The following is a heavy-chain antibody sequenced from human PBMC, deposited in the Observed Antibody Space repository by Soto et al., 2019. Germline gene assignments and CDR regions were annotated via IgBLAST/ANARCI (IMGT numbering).Heavy chain of an antibody. D-gene: IGHD3-22*01. CDR1: GYTFTSYY. J-gene: IGHJ3*02. V-gene: IGHV1-46*01. CDR3: AREYYYDSSGLRWDAFDI. CDR2: INPSGGST. Sequence: ASVKVSCKASGYTFTSYYMHWVRQAPGQGLEWMGIINPSGGSTSYAQKFQGRVTMTRDTSTSTVYMELSSLRSEDTAVYYCAREYYYDSSGLRWDAFDIWAQGTMVTVSS.